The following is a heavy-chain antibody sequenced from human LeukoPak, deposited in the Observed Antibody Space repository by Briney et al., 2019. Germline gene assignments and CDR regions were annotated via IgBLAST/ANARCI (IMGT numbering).Heavy chain of an antibody. CDR2: IYTSGST. D-gene: IGHD3-10*01. J-gene: IGHJ4*02. Sequence: SETLSLTCTVSGGSISSGSYYWSWIRQPAGKGLEWIGRIYTSGSTTYNPSLKSRVTISVDTSKNQFSLKLSSVTAADTAVYYCASSYYGSGSPAYFDYWGQGTLVTVSS. CDR1: GGSISSGSYY. V-gene: IGHV4-61*02. CDR3: ASSYYGSGSPAYFDY.